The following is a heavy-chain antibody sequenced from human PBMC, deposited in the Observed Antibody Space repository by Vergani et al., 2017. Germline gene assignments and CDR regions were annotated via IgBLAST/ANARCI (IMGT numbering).Heavy chain of an antibody. Sequence: QVQLVQSGAEVKKPGASVKVSCKASGYTFTGYYMHWVRQAPGQGLEWMGWIIPILGIANYAQKFQGRVTITADKSTSTAYMELSSLRSEDTAVYYCASAASMVRGVIVYWGQGTLVTVSS. CDR1: GYTFTGYY. CDR2: IIPILGIA. CDR3: ASAASMVRGVIVY. D-gene: IGHD3-10*01. J-gene: IGHJ4*02. V-gene: IGHV1-69*09.